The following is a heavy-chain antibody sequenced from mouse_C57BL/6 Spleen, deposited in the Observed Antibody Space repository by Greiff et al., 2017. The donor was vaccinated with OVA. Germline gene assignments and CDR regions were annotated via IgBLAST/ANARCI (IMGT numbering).Heavy chain of an antibody. CDR2: IDPETGGT. V-gene: IGHV1-15*01. Sequence: SGAELVRPGASVTLSCKASGYTFTDYEMHWVKQTPVHGLEWIGAIDPETGGTAYNQKFKGKAILTADKSSSTAYMELRSLTSEDSAVYYCTRGYAMDYWGQGTSVTVSS. CDR3: TRGYAMDY. J-gene: IGHJ4*01. CDR1: GYTFTDYE.